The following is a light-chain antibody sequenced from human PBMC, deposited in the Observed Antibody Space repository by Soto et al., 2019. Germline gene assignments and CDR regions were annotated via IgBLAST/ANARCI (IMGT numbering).Light chain of an antibody. J-gene: IGLJ1*01. CDR1: SSDIGSYNY. CDR2: EVR. V-gene: IGLV2-14*01. CDR3: ISYTGSDTSYV. Sequence: QSVLTQPASVSGSPGQSITISCTGTSSDIGSYNYVAWYQQFPGKTPKLIIYEVRNRPSGVSFRFSGSKSGNTASLTISGLQAEDEADYYCISYTGSDTSYVFGTGTKVTVL.